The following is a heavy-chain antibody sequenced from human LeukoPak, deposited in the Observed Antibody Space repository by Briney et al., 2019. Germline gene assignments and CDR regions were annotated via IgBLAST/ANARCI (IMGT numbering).Heavy chain of an antibody. CDR3: AKGDTYYYDSSGLY. V-gene: IGHV3-23*01. Sequence: GGSLRLSRAASGFPFSSYAMNWVRQAPGKGLEWVSALSGSGSNTFYADSAKGRFTISRDNSKNTLYLQMNSLRAEDTAVYYCAKGDTYYYDSSGLYWGQGTLVTVSS. D-gene: IGHD3-22*01. CDR1: GFPFSSYA. J-gene: IGHJ4*02. CDR2: LSGSGSNT.